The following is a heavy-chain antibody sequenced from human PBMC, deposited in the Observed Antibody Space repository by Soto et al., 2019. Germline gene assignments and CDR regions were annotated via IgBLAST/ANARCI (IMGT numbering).Heavy chain of an antibody. J-gene: IGHJ6*02. Sequence: PGGSLRLSCAASGFTFSSYGMHWVRQAPGKGLEWVAVISYDGSNKYYADSVKGRFTISRDNSKNTLYLQMNSLRAEDTAVYYCATRLGEPYGTDVWGQGTTVTVSS. CDR2: ISYDGSNK. CDR3: ATRLGEPYGTDV. CDR1: GFTFSSYG. D-gene: IGHD3-16*01. V-gene: IGHV3-30*03.